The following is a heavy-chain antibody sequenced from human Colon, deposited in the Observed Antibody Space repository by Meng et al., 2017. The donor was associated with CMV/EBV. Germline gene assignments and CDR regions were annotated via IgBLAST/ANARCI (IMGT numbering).Heavy chain of an antibody. CDR1: GDSISSNTYY. J-gene: IGHJ4*02. V-gene: IGHV4-39*07. D-gene: IGHD3/OR15-3a*01. Sequence: GSLRLSGPVSGDSISSNTYYWGWSRQPPGRGLEWIGDIYYSGSTADNPSHKSRVTISVDTCKSHFSLRLTSVTAAHTAVYYCARIGRGVTGPFDYWGQGTVVTVSS. CDR3: ARIGRGVTGPFDY. CDR2: IYYSGST.